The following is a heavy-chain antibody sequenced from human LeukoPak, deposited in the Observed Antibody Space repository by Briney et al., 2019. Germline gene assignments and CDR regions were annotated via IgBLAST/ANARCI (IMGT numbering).Heavy chain of an antibody. V-gene: IGHV4-59*08. CDR3: ARSKAHLSTSWYGTWFDP. J-gene: IGHJ5*02. D-gene: IGHD2-2*01. CDR2: IYYSGST. Sequence: PSETLPLTCTVSGGSISSYYWSWIRQPPGKGLEWIGYIYYSGSTNYNPSFKSRVTISVDTSKNQFSLKLSSVTAADTAVYYCARSKAHLSTSWYGTWFDPWGQGTLVTVSS. CDR1: GGSISSYY.